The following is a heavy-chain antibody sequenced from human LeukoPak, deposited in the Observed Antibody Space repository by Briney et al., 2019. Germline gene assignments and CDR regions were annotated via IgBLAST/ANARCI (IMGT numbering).Heavy chain of an antibody. D-gene: IGHD3-10*01. CDR2: TSGSGGNT. CDR3: ARDPGGYFDY. Sequence: GGSLRLSCAASGFTLRSYDMSWVRQAPGKGLEWVAATSGSGGNTYYADSVKGRFTISRGNSKNTLFLQMNSLRPEDTAVYFCARDPGGYFDYWGQGTLVTVSS. J-gene: IGHJ4*02. CDR1: GFTLRSYD. V-gene: IGHV3-23*01.